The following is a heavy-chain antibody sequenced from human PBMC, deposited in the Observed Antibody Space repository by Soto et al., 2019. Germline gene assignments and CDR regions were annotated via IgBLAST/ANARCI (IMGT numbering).Heavy chain of an antibody. CDR3: ARGTQWLAGDY. CDR1: GGSVSGYY. Sequence: XETLSLPFAVYGGSVSGYYWSWIRQPPGKGLEWIGEINHSVSTNYNPSLKSRVTISLYTSKNQFSLKLSYVTAADTAVYYCARGTQWLAGDYCGKRNLVIVSS. D-gene: IGHD6-19*01. V-gene: IGHV4-34*01. J-gene: IGHJ4*02. CDR2: INHSVST.